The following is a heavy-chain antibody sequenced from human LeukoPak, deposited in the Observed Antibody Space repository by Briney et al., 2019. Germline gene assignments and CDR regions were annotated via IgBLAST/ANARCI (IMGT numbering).Heavy chain of an antibody. CDR1: GYSISSGYY. CDR3: ARGTPGGYGGYVPFDY. CDR2: IYHSGST. J-gene: IGHJ4*02. Sequence: SETLSLTCTVSGYSISSGYYWGWIRQPPGKGLEWIGSIYHSGSTYYNPSLKSRVTISVDTSKNQFSLKLSSVTAADTAVYYCARGTPGGYGGYVPFDYWGQGTLVTVSS. D-gene: IGHD5-12*01. V-gene: IGHV4-38-2*02.